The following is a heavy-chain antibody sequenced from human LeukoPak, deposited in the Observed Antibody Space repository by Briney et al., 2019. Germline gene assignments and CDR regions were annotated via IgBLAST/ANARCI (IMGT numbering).Heavy chain of an antibody. CDR1: GFTFDDYA. Sequence: PGRSLRLSCAASGFTFDDYAMHWVRQAPGKGLEWVSGISWNSGSIGYADSVKGRFTISRDNAKTSLYLQMNSLRAEDMALHYCAEGGLYSSSWYEDWFDPWGQGTLVTVSS. CDR2: ISWNSGSI. CDR3: AEGGLYSSSWYEDWFDP. J-gene: IGHJ5*02. D-gene: IGHD6-13*01. V-gene: IGHV3-9*03.